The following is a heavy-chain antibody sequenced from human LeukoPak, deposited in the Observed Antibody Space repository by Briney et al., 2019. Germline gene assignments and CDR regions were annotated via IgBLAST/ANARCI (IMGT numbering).Heavy chain of an antibody. J-gene: IGHJ4*02. V-gene: IGHV4-4*07. Sequence: PSETLSLTCSVSGDSISRYYWNWIRQPAGKGLEWIGRVFASGTTNYNPSLTSRVSISADKSKNQVSLRLSSVTAAHTAIYYCARGWKQLVYWGQGALVTVSS. CDR2: VFASGTT. CDR1: GDSISRYY. CDR3: ARGWKQLVY. D-gene: IGHD1-1*01.